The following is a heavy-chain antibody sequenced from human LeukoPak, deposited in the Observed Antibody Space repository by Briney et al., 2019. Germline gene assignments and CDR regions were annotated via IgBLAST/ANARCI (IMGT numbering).Heavy chain of an antibody. CDR1: GGSISSGDYY. D-gene: IGHD3-22*01. CDR3: ARVGPYYYDSIWFDP. Sequence: ASETLSLTCTVSGGSISSGDYYWSWIRQPPGTGLEWIVYIYYSGSTYYNPSLKSRVTISVDTSKNQFSLKLSSVTAADTAVYYCARVGPYYYDSIWFDPWGQGTLVTVSS. J-gene: IGHJ5*02. CDR2: IYYSGST. V-gene: IGHV4-30-4*01.